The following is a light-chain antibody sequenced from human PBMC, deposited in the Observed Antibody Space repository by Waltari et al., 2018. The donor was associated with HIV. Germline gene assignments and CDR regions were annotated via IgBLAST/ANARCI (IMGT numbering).Light chain of an antibody. CDR1: SSDVGGYDY. CDR3: QSYDSALSGWV. V-gene: IGLV2-14*01. Sequence: QSALTQPASVSGSPGQSITFSCTGTSSDVGGYDYVSWYQQHPGKAPKLMIYEVGHRLSGVPDRFSGSKSGTSASLAITGLQAEDEADYYCQSYDSALSGWVFGGGTKLTVL. CDR2: EVG. J-gene: IGLJ3*02.